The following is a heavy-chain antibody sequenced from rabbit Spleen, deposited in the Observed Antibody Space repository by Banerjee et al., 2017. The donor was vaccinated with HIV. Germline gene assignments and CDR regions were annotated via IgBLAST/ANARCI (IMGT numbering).Heavy chain of an antibody. CDR2: INIVTGKS. V-gene: IGHV1S45*01. Sequence: QEQLVESGGGLVKPEGSLKLSCTASGFSFSNKAVMCWVRQAPGKGLEWIACINIVTGKSVYASWAKGRFIMSRTSSTTVTLQVTSLTAADTATYFCARGVYDDYDTYYFDLWGPGTLVTVS. D-gene: IGHD2-1*01. J-gene: IGHJ4*01. CDR1: GFSFSNKAV. CDR3: ARGVYDDYDTYYFDL.